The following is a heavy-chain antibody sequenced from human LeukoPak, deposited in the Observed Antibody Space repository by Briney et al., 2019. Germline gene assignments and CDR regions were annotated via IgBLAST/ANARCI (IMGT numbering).Heavy chain of an antibody. V-gene: IGHV1-69*13. J-gene: IGHJ6*03. CDR1: GGTFSSCA. D-gene: IGHD3-3*01. CDR2: IIPIFGTA. CDR3: ARAWSGYFYHYYYMDV. Sequence: SVKVSCKASGGTFSSCAISWVRQAPGQGLEWMGGIIPIFGTANYAQKFQGRVTITADESTSTAYMELSSLRSEDTAVYYCARAWSGYFYHYYYMDVWGKGTTVTASS.